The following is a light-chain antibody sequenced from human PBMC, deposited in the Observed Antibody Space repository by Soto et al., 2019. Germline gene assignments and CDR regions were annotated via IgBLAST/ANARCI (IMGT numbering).Light chain of an antibody. CDR2: RAS. J-gene: IGKJ1*01. CDR1: KTIYSN. CDR3: QQYQNLWT. Sequence: IVMTQSPATLSVSPGERATLSCRAGKTIYSNVAWYQHRPGQAPRLLIYRASTRATGVPARFSGSGSGTEFTLTISGLQSEDFALYYCQQYQNLWTFGQGTKVYIK. V-gene: IGKV3-15*01.